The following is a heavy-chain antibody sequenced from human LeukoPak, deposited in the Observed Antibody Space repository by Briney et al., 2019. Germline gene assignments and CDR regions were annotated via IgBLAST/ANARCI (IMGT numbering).Heavy chain of an antibody. V-gene: IGHV3-23*01. D-gene: IGHD3-10*01. CDR1: GFTFSSYA. Sequence: GGSLRLACAASGFTFSSYAMSWVRQAPGKGLEWVSTISGSGDNTYYADSVKGRFTISRDNSKNTLYLQMNSLRAEDTAVYYCARVTYGSGTYGAFDYWGQGTLVTVSS. CDR2: ISGSGDNT. CDR3: ARVTYGSGTYGAFDY. J-gene: IGHJ4*02.